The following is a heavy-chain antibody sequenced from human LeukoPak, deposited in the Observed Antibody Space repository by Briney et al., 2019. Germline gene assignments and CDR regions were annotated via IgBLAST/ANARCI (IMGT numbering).Heavy chain of an antibody. Sequence: GASVKVSCKASGYTFTSYGISWVRQAPGQGLEWMGWISAYNGNTNYAQKLQGRVTMTTDTSASTAYMELRSLRSDDMAVYYCAMSLGFTFGGVIVSYYFDYWGQGTLVTVSS. CDR1: GYTFTSYG. CDR2: ISAYNGNT. V-gene: IGHV1-18*03. CDR3: AMSLGFTFGGVIVSYYFDY. D-gene: IGHD3-16*02. J-gene: IGHJ4*02.